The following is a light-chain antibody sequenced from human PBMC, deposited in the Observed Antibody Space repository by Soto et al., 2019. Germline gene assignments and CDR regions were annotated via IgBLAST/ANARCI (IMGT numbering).Light chain of an antibody. CDR3: QQYGSSLFT. CDR1: HSVSSIY. Sequence: EIVLTQSPGTLSLSPGERATLSCRASHSVSSIYLAWYQQKPGQAPRLLIYGASSRATGIPDRFSGSGSGTDFTLTISSLEPEDFAVYYCQQYGSSLFTFGPGTKVDIK. J-gene: IGKJ3*01. V-gene: IGKV3-20*01. CDR2: GAS.